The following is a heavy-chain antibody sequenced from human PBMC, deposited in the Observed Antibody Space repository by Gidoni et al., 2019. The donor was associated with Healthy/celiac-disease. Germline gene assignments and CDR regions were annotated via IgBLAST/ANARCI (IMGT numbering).Heavy chain of an antibody. D-gene: IGHD2-2*01. V-gene: IGHV1-24*01. CDR3: ATMVWGCSSTSCLPEN. CDR2: FDPEDGET. Sequence: QVQLVQSGAEVKKPGASVKVSCKVSGYTLTELSMHWVRQAPGKGLEWMGGFDPEDGETIYAQKFQGRVTMTEDTSTDTAYMELSSLRSEDTAVYYCATMVWGCSSTSCLPENWGQGTLVTVSS. CDR1: GYTLTELS. J-gene: IGHJ4*02.